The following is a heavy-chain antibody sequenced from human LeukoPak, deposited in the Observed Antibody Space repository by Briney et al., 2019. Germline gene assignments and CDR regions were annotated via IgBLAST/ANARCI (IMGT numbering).Heavy chain of an antibody. V-gene: IGHV3-23*01. CDR1: GFPFEKNA. J-gene: IGHJ4*02. CDR2: IGNTET. CDR3: AKDWIQFNRVFDCFDS. D-gene: IGHD5-18*01. Sequence: GGSLRLSCATSGFPFEKNAMSWVRQAPGKGLEGVATIGNTETFYADSVTGRFTISRDNSKNTVNLQMNRLRVEDTAIYYCAKDWIQFNRVFDCFDSWGQGTLVTVSS.